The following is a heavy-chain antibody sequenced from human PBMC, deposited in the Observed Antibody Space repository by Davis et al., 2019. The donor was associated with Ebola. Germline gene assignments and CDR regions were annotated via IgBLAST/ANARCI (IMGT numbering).Heavy chain of an antibody. CDR3: AKDLAAYYDFWSGYHDY. D-gene: IGHD3-3*01. CDR2: ISYDGSNK. V-gene: IGHV3-30*04. CDR1: GFTFSSYA. Sequence: GESLKISCAASGFTFSSYAMHWVRQAPGKGLEWVAVISYDGSNKYYADSVKGRFTISRDNSKNTLYLQMNSLRAEDTAVYYCAKDLAAYYDFWSGYHDYWGQGTLVTVSS. J-gene: IGHJ4*02.